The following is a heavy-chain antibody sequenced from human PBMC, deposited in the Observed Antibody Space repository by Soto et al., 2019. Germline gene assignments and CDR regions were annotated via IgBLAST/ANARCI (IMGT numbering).Heavy chain of an antibody. CDR1: GYTFTNYG. D-gene: IGHD5-12*01. V-gene: IGHV1-18*01. J-gene: IGHJ4*02. CDR2: ISGYSGNT. Sequence: QVQLVQSGAEVKKPGASVKVSCKASGYTFTNYGISWVRQAPGQGLEWMGWISGYSGNTDYAQNLQGRVTMTTDTSTSTAYMELRSLRSDDTDVYYCAIVGNVAMTSGFDYWGQGTLVTVSS. CDR3: AIVGNVAMTSGFDY.